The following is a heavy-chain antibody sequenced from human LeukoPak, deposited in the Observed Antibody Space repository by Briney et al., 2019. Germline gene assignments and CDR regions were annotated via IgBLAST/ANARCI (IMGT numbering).Heavy chain of an antibody. V-gene: IGHV4-59*01. D-gene: IGHD3-22*01. J-gene: IGHJ4*02. CDR3: ARADSSGYYFGY. CDR2: IYYSGST. CDR1: GGSISSYY. Sequence: SETLSLTGTASGGSISSYYWSWIRQPPGKGLEWIGYIYYSGSTNYNPSLKSRVTISVDTSKNQFSLKLSSVTAADTAVYYCARADSSGYYFGYWGQGTLVTVSS.